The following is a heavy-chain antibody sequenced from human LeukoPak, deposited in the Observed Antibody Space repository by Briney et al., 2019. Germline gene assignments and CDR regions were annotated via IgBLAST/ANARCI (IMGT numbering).Heavy chain of an antibody. CDR2: INPNSGGT. CDR1: GGTFSSYA. D-gene: IGHD3-22*01. Sequence: ASVKVSCKASGGTFSSYAISWVRQAPGQGLEWMGWINPNSGGTNYAQKFQGRVTMTRDTSISTAYMELSRLRSDDTAVYYCARGHDSSGYYAFDYWGQGTLVTVSS. CDR3: ARGHDSSGYYAFDY. J-gene: IGHJ4*02. V-gene: IGHV1-2*02.